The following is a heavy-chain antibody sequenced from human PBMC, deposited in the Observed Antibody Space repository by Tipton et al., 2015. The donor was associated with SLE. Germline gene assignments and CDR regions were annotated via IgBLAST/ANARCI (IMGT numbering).Heavy chain of an antibody. CDR2: IYYSGST. Sequence: TLSLTCTVSGGSISSYYWSWIRQPPGKGLEWIGSIYYSGSTNYNPSLKSRVTISVDTSKNQFSLKLSSVTAADTAVYYCARAGGDGDTNWFDPWGQGTLVTVSS. CDR3: ARAGGDGDTNWFDP. CDR1: GGSISSYY. J-gene: IGHJ5*02. V-gene: IGHV4-59*01. D-gene: IGHD4-17*01.